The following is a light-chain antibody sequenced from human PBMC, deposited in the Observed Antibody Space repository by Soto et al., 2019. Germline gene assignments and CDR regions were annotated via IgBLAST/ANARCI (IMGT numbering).Light chain of an antibody. CDR3: QQYGSSPLFT. CDR2: GAS. Sequence: EIVLTQSPGPLSLSPGERATLSCRASQSVSSSYLAWYQQKPGQAPRLLIYGASSRATGIPDRFSGSGSGTDFTLTISRLEPEDFAVYFSQQYGSSPLFTFGPGTKVDTK. CDR1: QSVSSSY. J-gene: IGKJ3*01. V-gene: IGKV3-20*01.